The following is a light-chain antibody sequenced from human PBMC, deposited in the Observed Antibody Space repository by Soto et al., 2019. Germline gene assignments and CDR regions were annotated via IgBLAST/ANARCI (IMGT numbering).Light chain of an antibody. V-gene: IGLV2-14*01. CDR2: EVS. J-gene: IGLJ2*01. CDR1: SSDVGGYNY. Sequence: QSALTQPASVSGSPGQSITISCTGTSSDVGGYNYVSWYQQHPGKAPKLMIYEVSYRPSGVSDRFSGSKSGNTASLTISGLQAKDEADYHCSSYTRSTHIVFGGGTKLTVL. CDR3: SSYTRSTHIV.